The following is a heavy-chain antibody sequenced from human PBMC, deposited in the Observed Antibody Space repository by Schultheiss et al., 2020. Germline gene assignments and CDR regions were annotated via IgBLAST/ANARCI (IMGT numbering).Heavy chain of an antibody. D-gene: IGHD4-17*01. CDR2: ISSSGADI. CDR3: AKRRRNDYGDYDDYFDY. Sequence: ESLKISCEASGFPFSSYSMNWVRQGPGKGLEWVSSISSSGADIYYADSVKGRFTISRDNSKNTLYLQMNSLRAEDTAVYYCAKRRRNDYGDYDDYFDYWGQGTLVTVSS. V-gene: IGHV3-23*01. CDR1: GFPFSSYS. J-gene: IGHJ4*02.